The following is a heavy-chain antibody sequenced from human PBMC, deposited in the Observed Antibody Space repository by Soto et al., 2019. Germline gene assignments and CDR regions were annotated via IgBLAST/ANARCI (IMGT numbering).Heavy chain of an antibody. J-gene: IGHJ4*02. Sequence: QVQLQESGPGLVKPSETLSLTCTVSGGSISSYYWSWIRQPPGKGLEWIGYIYYSGSTNYNPSLKSRVTISVDTSKNQFSLKLSSVTAADPAVYYCARLQYYFDYWGQGTLVTVSS. D-gene: IGHD4-4*01. CDR3: ARLQYYFDY. V-gene: IGHV4-59*08. CDR1: GGSISSYY. CDR2: IYYSGST.